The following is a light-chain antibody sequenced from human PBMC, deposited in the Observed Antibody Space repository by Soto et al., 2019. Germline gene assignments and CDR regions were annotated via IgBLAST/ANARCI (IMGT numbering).Light chain of an antibody. Sequence: EIVLTQSPATLSLSPGERATLCCRASQSVSSYLAWYQQKPGQAPRLLIYDASNRATGIPARFSGSGSGTDFTLTISSLEPKDFAVYYCQQRSNWPLTFGGGTKVEIK. CDR3: QQRSNWPLT. CDR1: QSVSSY. J-gene: IGKJ4*01. CDR2: DAS. V-gene: IGKV3-11*01.